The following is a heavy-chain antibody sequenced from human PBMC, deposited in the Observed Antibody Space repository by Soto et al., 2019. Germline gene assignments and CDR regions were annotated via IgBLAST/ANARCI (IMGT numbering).Heavy chain of an antibody. CDR1: GGSISSSGYY. CDR3: ARARREVGATLWLPGTLDP. Sequence: QVQLQESGPGLVKPSQTLSLTCTVSGGSISSSGYYWSWIRQHPGKGLEWIGYIYYSGSTYYNPSLKSRLTISIDTFKNQFSLKLTSVTAADTAVYYCARARREVGATLWLPGTLDPWGQGTLVTVSS. CDR2: IYYSGST. D-gene: IGHD1-26*01. J-gene: IGHJ5*02. V-gene: IGHV4-31*03.